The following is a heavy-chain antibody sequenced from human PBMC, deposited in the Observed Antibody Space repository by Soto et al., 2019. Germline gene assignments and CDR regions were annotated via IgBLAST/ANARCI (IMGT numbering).Heavy chain of an antibody. CDR2: ISNDGSNK. J-gene: IGHJ3*02. CDR3: AHLTTAPSGGFDI. Sequence: QVQLVESGGGVVQPGRSLRLSCEASGFTFSSYAMHWVRQAPGKGLEWVGVISNDGSNKYYADSVKGRFTISRDNFKNTLIVHMDRPRPEDTAVYFCAHLTTAPSGGFDIWGPRTRVTVSS. V-gene: IGHV3-30-3*01. D-gene: IGHD4-17*01. CDR1: GFTFSSYA.